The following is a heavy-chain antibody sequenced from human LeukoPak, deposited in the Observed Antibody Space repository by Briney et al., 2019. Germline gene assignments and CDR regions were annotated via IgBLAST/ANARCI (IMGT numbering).Heavy chain of an antibody. D-gene: IGHD3-10*01. CDR3: AKDLYGSGSYHLDV. J-gene: IGHJ6*04. V-gene: IGHV3-43D*04. Sequence: GGSLRLSCAASGFTFDDYAMHWVRQAPGKGLEWVSLISWDGGSTYYADSVKGRFTISRDNSKNSLYLQMNSLRAEDTALYYCAKDLYGSGSYHLDVWGKGTTVTVSS. CDR1: GFTFDDYA. CDR2: ISWDGGST.